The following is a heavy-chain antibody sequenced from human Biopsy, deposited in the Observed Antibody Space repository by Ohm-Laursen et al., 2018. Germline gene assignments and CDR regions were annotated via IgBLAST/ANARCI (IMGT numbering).Heavy chain of an antibody. CDR2: IYYSVMT. V-gene: IGHV4-59*02. Sequence: GTLSLTCPVSGDSVTKYYWSWIRQPPGKGLEWIGHIYYSVMTNYNPSLQSRVSISVDTSRNQVSLTLSSVTAADTAVYYCARDSGTLNYGNFKYYHYYGMDVWGQGTKVTVSS. D-gene: IGHD4-11*01. CDR3: ARDSGTLNYGNFKYYHYYGMDV. J-gene: IGHJ6*02. CDR1: GDSVTKYY.